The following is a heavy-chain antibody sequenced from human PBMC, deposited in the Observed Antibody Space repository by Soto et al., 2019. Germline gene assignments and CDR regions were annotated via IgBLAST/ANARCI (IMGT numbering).Heavy chain of an antibody. CDR3: AKGYYYGDFHYYYYYMDV. CDR1: GFTFSSYG. J-gene: IGHJ6*03. CDR2: ISYDGSNK. D-gene: IGHD4-17*01. V-gene: IGHV3-30*18. Sequence: GGSLRLSCAASGFTFSSYGMHWVRQAPGKGLEWVAVISYDGSNKYYADSVKGRFTISRDNSKNTLYLQMNSLRAEDTAVYYCAKGYYYGDFHYYYYYMDVWGKGTTVTVSS.